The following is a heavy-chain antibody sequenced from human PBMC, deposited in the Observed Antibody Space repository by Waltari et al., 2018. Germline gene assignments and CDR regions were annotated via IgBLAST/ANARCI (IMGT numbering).Heavy chain of an antibody. J-gene: IGHJ4*02. CDR3: AKQLTPHYFDF. D-gene: IGHD3-9*01. CDR1: GFSISVNS. V-gene: IGHV3-53*01. Sequence: QLVESGGGLIQPGESLRLSCAVSGFSISVNSMAWVRKAPGKGRDWGSLISGPGDTHYADSMKGRVTISRDISKNTVYLQINSLGGDDTAVYYCAKQLTPHYFDFWGQGALVTVSS. CDR2: ISGPGDT.